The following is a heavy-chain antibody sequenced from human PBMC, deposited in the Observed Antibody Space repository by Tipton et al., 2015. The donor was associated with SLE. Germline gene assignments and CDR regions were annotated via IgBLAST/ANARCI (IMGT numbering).Heavy chain of an antibody. J-gene: IGHJ4*02. D-gene: IGHD5-12*01. CDR1: GFIFSTYE. Sequence: SLRLSCATSGFIFSTYEFNWVRQAPGKGLEWVSYIDTRGDTIQYADSVKGRFTASRDNAKNSLYLQMNSLRAEDTAFYYCASRVPYSGYLYWGQGTLVTVSS. CDR2: IDTRGDTI. V-gene: IGHV3-48*03. CDR3: ASRVPYSGYLY.